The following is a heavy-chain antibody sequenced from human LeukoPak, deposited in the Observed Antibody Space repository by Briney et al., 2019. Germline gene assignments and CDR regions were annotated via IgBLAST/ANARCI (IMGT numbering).Heavy chain of an antibody. CDR1: GGSISSSSYY. CDR2: IYYSGST. D-gene: IGHD5-18*01. Sequence: SETLSLTCTVSGGSISSSSYYWGWIRQPPGKGLEWIGSIYYSGSTYYNPSLKSRVTISVDTSKNQFSLKLGSVTAADTAVYYCARVGGYSYGQYYYYYYMDVWGKGTTVTVSS. V-gene: IGHV4-39*07. CDR3: ARVGGYSYGQYYYYYYMDV. J-gene: IGHJ6*03.